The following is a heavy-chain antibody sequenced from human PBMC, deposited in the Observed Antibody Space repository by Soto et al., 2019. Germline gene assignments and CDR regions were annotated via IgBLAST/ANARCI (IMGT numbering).Heavy chain of an antibody. V-gene: IGHV1-18*01. CDR3: ARDLSFVVVAPTNWFDP. J-gene: IGHJ5*02. CDR1: GYTFTSYG. Sequence: ASVKVSCKASGYTFTSYGISWVRQAPGQGLEWMGLISAYNGNTNYAQKLQGRVTMTTDTSTSTAYMELRSLRSDDTAVYYCARDLSFVVVAPTNWFDPWGQGTLVTVSS. D-gene: IGHD2-15*01. CDR2: ISAYNGNT.